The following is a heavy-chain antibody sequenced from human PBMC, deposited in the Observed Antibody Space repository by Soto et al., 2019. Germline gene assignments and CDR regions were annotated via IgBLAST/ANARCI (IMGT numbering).Heavy chain of an antibody. CDR2: MFASGST. CDR3: ARGRYNTGSSIPYFDN. J-gene: IGHJ4*02. Sequence: QLQLQESGPGLVKPSETVSLTCTVSGDSITSYDWSWMRQPAGKGLEWIGRMFASGSTNYNPSLRSRVTLSIDRAKKPFSLKLNSVTASETAVYFCARGRYNTGSSIPYFDNWGQGTLVTVSS. D-gene: IGHD6-6*01. V-gene: IGHV4-4*07. CDR1: GDSITSYD.